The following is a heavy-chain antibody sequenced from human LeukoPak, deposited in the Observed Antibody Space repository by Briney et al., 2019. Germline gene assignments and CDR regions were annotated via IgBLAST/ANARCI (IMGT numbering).Heavy chain of an antibody. D-gene: IGHD3-22*01. V-gene: IGHV3-15*01. Sequence: NSGGSLRLSCAASGFTFNNAWMTWVRQTPGKGLEWVGRIKSNTDGGTTDYAAAVKGRFTISRDDSKNTTFLQMDSLKTEDSAVYFCSRTYYDSSGSLFHWGQGTLVTVSS. CDR1: GFTFNNAW. CDR2: IKSNTDGGTT. J-gene: IGHJ4*02. CDR3: SRTYYDSSGSLFH.